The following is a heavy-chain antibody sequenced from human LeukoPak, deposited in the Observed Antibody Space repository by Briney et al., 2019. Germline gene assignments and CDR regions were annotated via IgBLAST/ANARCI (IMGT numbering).Heavy chain of an antibody. Sequence: GASVKVSCKASGYTFTDYYMHWVRQAPGQGLEWMGWINPNSGGTNYAQKFQGRVTMTRDTSISTAYMELSRLRSDDTAVYYCARCVGGPGDIVATAGDFDYWGQGTLVTVSS. V-gene: IGHV1-2*02. CDR2: INPNSGGT. D-gene: IGHD5-12*01. J-gene: IGHJ4*02. CDR3: ARCVGGPGDIVATAGDFDY. CDR1: GYTFTDYY.